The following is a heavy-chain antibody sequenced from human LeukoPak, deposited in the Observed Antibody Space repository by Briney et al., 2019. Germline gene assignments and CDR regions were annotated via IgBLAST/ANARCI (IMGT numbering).Heavy chain of an antibody. V-gene: IGHV4-34*01. Sequence: PSETLSLTCAVYGGSFSGYYWSWIRQPPGKGLEWIGEINHSGSTNYNPSLKSRVTISVDTSKNQFSLKLSSVTAADTAVYYCARLGTVRGNYYYYGMDVWGQGTTVTVSS. D-gene: IGHD3-10*01. CDR3: ARLGTVRGNYYYYGMDV. CDR1: GGSFSGYY. CDR2: INHSGST. J-gene: IGHJ6*02.